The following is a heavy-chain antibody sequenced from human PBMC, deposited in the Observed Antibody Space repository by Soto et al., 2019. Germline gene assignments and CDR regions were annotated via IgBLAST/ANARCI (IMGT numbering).Heavy chain of an antibody. CDR2: ITSNGDST. V-gene: IGHV3-64D*06. CDR3: VKTPEGLVPAAPQTYFDY. Sequence: EVQLVESGGALVQPGGSLRLSCSASGFTFSSFAMHWVRQAPGKGLQYVSSITSNGDSTYYTDSVKGRFTISRDNSRNTLYLQMDSLRTEDTAVDYCVKTPEGLVPAAPQTYFDYWGQGTLVTVSS. D-gene: IGHD2-2*01. J-gene: IGHJ4*02. CDR1: GFTFSSFA.